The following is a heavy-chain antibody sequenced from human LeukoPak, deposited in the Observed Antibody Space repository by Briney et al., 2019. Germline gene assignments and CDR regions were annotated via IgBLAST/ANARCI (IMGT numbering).Heavy chain of an antibody. CDR3: VRAPITMVRGVIIGHGMDV. CDR2: ITSDGSST. J-gene: IGHJ6*02. Sequence: GGSLRLSCAASGFDLSSNWMHWVRQAPGKGLVWVSRITSDGSSTSYADSVKGRFTISRDNAKNTLYLQMNSLRAEDTAVYYCVRAPITMVRGVIIGHGMDVWGQGTTVTVSS. CDR1: GFDLSSNW. D-gene: IGHD3-10*01. V-gene: IGHV3-74*01.